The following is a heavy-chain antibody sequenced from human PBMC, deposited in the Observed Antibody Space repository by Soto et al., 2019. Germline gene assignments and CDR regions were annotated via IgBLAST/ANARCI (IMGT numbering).Heavy chain of an antibody. V-gene: IGHV3-15*01. CDR2: ITSKSAGETT. CDR3: YTEHTLFMAH. J-gene: IGHJ4*02. CDR1: GFTFSNAW. Sequence: EAQLVESGGGLVTPRESLRLSCVASGFTFSNAWMSSVRQAPGKGLEWFGRITSKSAGETTAYAAPVTGRFTVSRDDLKNTLYLQVNSLKTEDTGIYYCYTEHTLFMAHWGQGTLVTVSS.